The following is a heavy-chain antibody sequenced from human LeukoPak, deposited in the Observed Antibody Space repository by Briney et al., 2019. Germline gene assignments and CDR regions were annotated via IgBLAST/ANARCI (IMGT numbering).Heavy chain of an antibody. V-gene: IGHV3-48*02. J-gene: IGHJ4*02. Sequence: GGSLRLSCAASELAFSTYNMSWVRQAPGKGLEWVSYISTGSSTTYYADSVKGRFTISRDNVENSLYLQMNSLRDEDTAVYYCARVAAGYSVNYFDYWGQGTLVTVSS. D-gene: IGHD4-23*01. CDR2: ISTGSSTT. CDR1: ELAFSTYN. CDR3: ARVAAGYSVNYFDY.